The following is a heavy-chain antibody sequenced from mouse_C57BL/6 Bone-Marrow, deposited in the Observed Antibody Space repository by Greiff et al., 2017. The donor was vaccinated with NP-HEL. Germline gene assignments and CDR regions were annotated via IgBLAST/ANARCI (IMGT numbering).Heavy chain of an antibody. Sequence: VKLVESGAELVRPGTSVKMSCKASGYTFTNYWIGWAKQRPGHGLEWIGDIYPGGGYTNYNEKFKGKATLTADKSSSTAYMQFSSLTSEDSAIYYCARKSYGLDYWGQGTTLTVSS. CDR3: ARKSYGLDY. J-gene: IGHJ2*01. CDR1: GYTFTNYW. V-gene: IGHV1-63*01. D-gene: IGHD1-1*01. CDR2: IYPGGGYT.